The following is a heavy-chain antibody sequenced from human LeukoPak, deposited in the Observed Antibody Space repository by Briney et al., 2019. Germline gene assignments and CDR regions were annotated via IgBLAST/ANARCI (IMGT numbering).Heavy chain of an antibody. CDR3: ANPQSSGGGYHDY. D-gene: IGHD2-15*01. Sequence: GWSLRLSCAASGFIFSSYAMNWVRQAPGMGLEWVSGISASGGSTYYADSVKGRFTISRDNSKNTLYLQMNSLRAEDTAVYYCANPQSSGGGYHDYWGQGTLVTVSS. CDR1: GFIFSSYA. J-gene: IGHJ4*02. V-gene: IGHV3-23*01. CDR2: ISASGGST.